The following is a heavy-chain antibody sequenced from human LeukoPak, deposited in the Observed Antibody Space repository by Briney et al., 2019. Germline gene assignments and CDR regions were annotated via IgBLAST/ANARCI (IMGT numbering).Heavy chain of an antibody. CDR3: ARGGHGSGSTPIDY. CDR1: GFSFSSYA. V-gene: IGHV3-23*01. CDR2: MSSSDDGR. Sequence: GGSLRLSCATSGFSFSSYAMSWVRQAPGKGLEWVSAMSSSDDGRYYADSVKGRFTISRDNSKNTLYLQMNSLRAADTAVYYCARGGHGSGSTPIDYWGQGTLVTVSS. D-gene: IGHD3-10*01. J-gene: IGHJ4*02.